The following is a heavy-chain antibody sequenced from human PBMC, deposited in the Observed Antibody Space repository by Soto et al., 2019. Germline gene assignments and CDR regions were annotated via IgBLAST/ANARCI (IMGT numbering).Heavy chain of an antibody. V-gene: IGHV3-20*01. Sequence: EVQLVESGGGVVRPGGSLRLSCAASGFTFDDYGMSWVRQAPGKGLEWVSGINWNGGSTGYADSVKGRFTISRDNAKNPLYLQMNSLRAEDTALYHCARVPDLEEAVPPDYWGQGTLVTVSS. D-gene: IGHD3-3*01. CDR1: GFTFDDYG. CDR3: ARVPDLEEAVPPDY. J-gene: IGHJ4*02. CDR2: INWNGGST.